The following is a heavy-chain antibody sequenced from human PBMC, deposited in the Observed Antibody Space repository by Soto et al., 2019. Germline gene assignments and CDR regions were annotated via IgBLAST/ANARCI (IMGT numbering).Heavy chain of an antibody. V-gene: IGHV1-18*01. CDR1: CFTFASYA. CDR3: ARDPPPPDY. CDR2: ISAYNGNT. J-gene: IGHJ4*02. Sequence: ASGEGSCQGSCFTFASYAISWMGRAPGQGLEGMGWISAYNGNTNYAQKLQGRVTLTTDTSTSTAYMELRSLRFDDTAVYYCARDPPPPDYWGQGTLVTVSS.